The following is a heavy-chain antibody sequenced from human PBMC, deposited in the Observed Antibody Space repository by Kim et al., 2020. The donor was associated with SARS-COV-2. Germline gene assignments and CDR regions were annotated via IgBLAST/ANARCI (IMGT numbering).Heavy chain of an antibody. CDR3: AKRAGSSYYYFDY. D-gene: IGHD3-22*01. J-gene: IGHJ4*02. Sequence: YADPWKSRFSIPRDNSKNTPDLQMNSLRAEDTAVYYCAKRAGSSYYYFDYWGQGTLVTVSS. V-gene: IGHV3-23*01.